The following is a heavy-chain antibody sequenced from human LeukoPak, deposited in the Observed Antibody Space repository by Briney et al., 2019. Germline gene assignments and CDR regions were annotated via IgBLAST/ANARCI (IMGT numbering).Heavy chain of an antibody. D-gene: IGHD6-19*01. V-gene: IGHV6-1*01. CDR3: VRTRYGSGSTYGMDV. CDR1: GDSVSSNTAA. CDR2: AYYRSKWSY. J-gene: IGHJ6*02. Sequence: SQTLSLTCALSGDSVSSNTAAWNWIRQSPSRGLEWLGRAYYRSKWSYESATSVKSRITINADTSKNQFSLQLNSVTPEDTAVYYCVRTRYGSGSTYGMDVWGQGTTVTVSS.